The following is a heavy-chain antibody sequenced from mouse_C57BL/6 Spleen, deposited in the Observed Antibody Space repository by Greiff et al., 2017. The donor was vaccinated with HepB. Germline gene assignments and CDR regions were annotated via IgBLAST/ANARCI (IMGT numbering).Heavy chain of an antibody. D-gene: IGHD2-5*01. CDR1: GYTFTDYE. V-gene: IGHV1-15*01. CDR3: TRTYSSNSWFDY. Sequence: QVQLKESGAELVRPGASVTLSCKASGYTFTDYEMHWVKQTPVHGLEWIGAIDPETGGTAYNQKFKGKAILTADTSSSTAYMELRSLTSEDAAVYYCTRTYSSNSWFDYWGQGTTLTVSS. CDR2: IDPETGGT. J-gene: IGHJ2*01.